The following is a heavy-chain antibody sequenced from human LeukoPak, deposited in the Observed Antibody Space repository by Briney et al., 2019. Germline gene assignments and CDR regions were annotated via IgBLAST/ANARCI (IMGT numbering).Heavy chain of an antibody. CDR3: ARGWVRGTNWFDP. V-gene: IGHV4-59*01. CDR2: IYYSGST. J-gene: IGHJ5*02. D-gene: IGHD3-10*01. Sequence: PSETLSLTCTVSGGSISSYYWSWIRQPPGKGLEWIGYIYYSGSTNYNPSLKSRVTISVDTSKNQFSLKLSSVTAADTAVYYCARGWVRGTNWFDPWGQGTLVTVSS. CDR1: GGSISSYY.